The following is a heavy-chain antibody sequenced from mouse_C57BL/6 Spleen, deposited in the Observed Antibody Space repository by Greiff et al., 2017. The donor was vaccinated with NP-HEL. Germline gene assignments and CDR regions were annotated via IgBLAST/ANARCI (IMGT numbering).Heavy chain of an antibody. J-gene: IGHJ3*01. CDR3: ARQGFITTPWFAY. V-gene: IGHV5-9*01. CDR2: ISGGGGNT. Sequence: EVQLVVSGGGLVKPGGSLKLSCAASGFTFSSYTMSWVRQTPEKRLEWVATISGGGGNTYYPDSVKGRFTISRDNAKNTLYLQMSSLRSEDTALYYCARQGFITTPWFAYWGQGTLVTVSA. CDR1: GFTFSSYT. D-gene: IGHD1-1*01.